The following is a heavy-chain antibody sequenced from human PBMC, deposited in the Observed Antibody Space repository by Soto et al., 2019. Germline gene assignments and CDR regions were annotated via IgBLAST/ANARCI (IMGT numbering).Heavy chain of an antibody. Sequence: PGGSLRLSCAASGFTFSSYWMHWVRQAPGKRLVWVSRINSDGSSTSYADSVKGRFTISRDNAKNTLYLQMNSLRSEDTAVYYCAASDGWFDPWGLGTLVTVSS. CDR1: GFTFSSYW. CDR3: AASDGWFDP. V-gene: IGHV3-74*01. CDR2: INSDGSST. J-gene: IGHJ5*02.